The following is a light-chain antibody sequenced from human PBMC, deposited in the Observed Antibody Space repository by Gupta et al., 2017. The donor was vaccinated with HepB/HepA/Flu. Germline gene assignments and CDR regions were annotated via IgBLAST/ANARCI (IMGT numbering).Light chain of an antibody. CDR1: QSRVYSDGNKY. V-gene: IGKV2-30*01. CDR2: KVS. J-gene: IGKJ1*01. CDR3: KQSTHWPGA. Sequence: DVVMTQSPLSLPVTLGQPASISCRSSQSRVYSDGNKYLNWFQQRPGQAPRRLIYKVSNRDYGVPDSFSGRGLGTDFTLKISRGEAEDFGVYYCKQSTHWPGAFGQGTXVEIK.